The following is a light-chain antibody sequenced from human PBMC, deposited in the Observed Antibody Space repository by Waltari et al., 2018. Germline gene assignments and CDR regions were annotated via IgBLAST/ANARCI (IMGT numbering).Light chain of an antibody. J-gene: IGLJ2*01. CDR2: YDN. Sequence: SYVLTQPPSVSVAPGETANIICGGDNIGSKSVHWYHKKPGQAPVLVIYYDNDRPAGIPARFSGSNSGNTATLTIARVEAGDEADYFCQVWDTGSDQVVFGGGTKLSVL. CDR3: QVWDTGSDQVV. CDR1: NIGSKS. V-gene: IGLV3-21*04.